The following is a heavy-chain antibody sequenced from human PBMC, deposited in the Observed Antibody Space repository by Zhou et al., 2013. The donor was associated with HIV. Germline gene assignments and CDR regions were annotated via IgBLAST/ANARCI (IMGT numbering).Heavy chain of an antibody. CDR2: INPSGGST. Sequence: QVQLVQSGAEVKKPGASVKVSCKASGYTFTRYYMNWVRQAPGQGLEWMGIINPSGGSTSYAQKFQGRVTMTRDTSTSTVYMELSSLRNEDTALYYCARGERIFGAWGQGTMVTVSS. V-gene: IGHV1-46*01. J-gene: IGHJ3*01. CDR1: GYTFTRYY. D-gene: IGHD3-3*01. CDR3: ARGERIFGA.